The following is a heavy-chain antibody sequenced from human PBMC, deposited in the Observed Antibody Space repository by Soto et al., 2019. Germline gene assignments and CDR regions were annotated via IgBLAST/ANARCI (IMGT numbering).Heavy chain of an antibody. J-gene: IGHJ4*02. CDR2: ISPYNGDR. CDR1: GYTFKTYG. D-gene: IGHD3-16*01. CDR3: ATTRRYDSHRPFDY. V-gene: IGHV1-18*04. Sequence: GXSVKVSCKSSGYTFKTYGISWVRQAPGQGLEWMGWISPYNGDRRLSEKMQGRLTMTTDTSTSTGYMELRSLTADDTAVYYCATTRRYDSHRPFDYWGQGTLVTGSS.